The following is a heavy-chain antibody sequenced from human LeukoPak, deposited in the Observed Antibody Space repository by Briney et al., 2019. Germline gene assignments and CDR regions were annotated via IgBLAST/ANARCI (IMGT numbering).Heavy chain of an antibody. CDR2: IYYSGSA. J-gene: IGHJ5*02. CDR3: ARVFAGSVILDP. D-gene: IGHD3-16*01. Sequence: SGTLSLTCTVSGGSISSGAYYGSWIRQLPGKGLEWIGYIYYSGSAYYNPSLKSRVTISVDTSKNQFSLKLSSVSAADTAVFYCARVFAGSVILDPWGQGTLVTVSS. CDR1: GGSISSGAYY. V-gene: IGHV4-31*03.